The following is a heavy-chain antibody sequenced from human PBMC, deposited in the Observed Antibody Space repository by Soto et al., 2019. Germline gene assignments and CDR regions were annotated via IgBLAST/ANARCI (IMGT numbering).Heavy chain of an antibody. Sequence: ASVKVSCKASGGTFSSYAISWVLQAPGQGLEWMGIINPSGGSTSYAQKFQGRVTMTRDTSTSTVYMELSSLRSEDTAVYYCSRYGVAVTTGISRYRGKGTPVTVSS. V-gene: IGHV1-46*01. CDR1: GGTFSSYA. J-gene: IGHJ4*02. CDR3: SRYGVAVTTGISRY. CDR2: INPSGGST. D-gene: IGHD4-4*01.